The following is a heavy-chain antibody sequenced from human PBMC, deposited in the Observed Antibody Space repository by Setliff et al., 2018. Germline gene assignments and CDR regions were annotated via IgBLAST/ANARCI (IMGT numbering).Heavy chain of an antibody. V-gene: IGHV3-33*08. CDR2: IWDDGSNK. CDR1: GFTFSTYR. CDR3: ASDPSYASSLYYYLEV. D-gene: IGHD6-13*01. J-gene: IGHJ6*03. Sequence: PGGSLRLSCAASGFTFSTYRMHWVRQAPGKGLEWVAVIWDDGSNKYYADSVKGRFTISRDNSKNTLYLQMNSLRGDDAAVYYCASDPSYASSLYYYLEVWGKGTTVTVSS.